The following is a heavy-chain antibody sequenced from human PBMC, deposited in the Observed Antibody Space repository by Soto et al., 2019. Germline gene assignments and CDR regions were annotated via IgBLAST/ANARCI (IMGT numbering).Heavy chain of an antibody. CDR3: AKVPPADMVFDN. J-gene: IGHJ4*02. CDR2: ISVSGGTT. CDR1: GFTFSSSA. D-gene: IGHD2-8*01. V-gene: IGHV3-23*01. Sequence: EVQLLESGGGLVQPGGSLRLSCAASGFTFSSSAMSWVRQAPGKGLEWVAAISVSGGTTYYTDSVKGRFTISRDNPKNTLYLQMNNLRAEDTAGYHCAKVPPADMVFDNWGQGILVTVSS.